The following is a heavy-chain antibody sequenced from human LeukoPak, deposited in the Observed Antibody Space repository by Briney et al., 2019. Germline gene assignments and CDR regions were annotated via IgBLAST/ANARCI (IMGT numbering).Heavy chain of an antibody. CDR2: ISSSSSYI. CDR1: GFTFSSYS. J-gene: IGHJ4*02. CDR3: ASGYYDFWSGQGDY. D-gene: IGHD3-3*01. Sequence: GGSLRLSCAASGFTFSSYSMNWVRQAPGKGLEWVSSISSSSSYIYYADSVKSRFTISRDNAKNSLYLQINSLRAEDTAVYYCASGYYDFWSGQGDYWGQGTLVTVSS. V-gene: IGHV3-21*01.